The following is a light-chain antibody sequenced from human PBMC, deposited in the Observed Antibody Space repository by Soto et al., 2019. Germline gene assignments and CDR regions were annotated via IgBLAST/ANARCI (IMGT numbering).Light chain of an antibody. J-gene: IGKJ1*01. CDR1: QSVSNNY. Sequence: EIVLTQSPGTLSLSPGERATLSCRASQSVSNNYLAWYQQKPGQAPRLLIYGASNRATGITDSFSGSGSGTDFTLTISRLEPEEFAVYYCQQYGSSGTFGQGTKVEIK. CDR2: GAS. CDR3: QQYGSSGT. V-gene: IGKV3-20*01.